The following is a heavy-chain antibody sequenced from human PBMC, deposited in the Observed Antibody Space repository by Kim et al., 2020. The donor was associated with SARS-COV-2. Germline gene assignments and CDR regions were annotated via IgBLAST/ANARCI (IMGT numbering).Heavy chain of an antibody. Sequence: GGSLRLSCAASGFTVSSNYMSWVRQAPGKGLEWVSVIYSGGSTYYADSVKGRFTISRDNSKNTLYLQMNSLRAEDTAVYYCARGGAYYYDSSGYFDYWGQGTLVTVSS. J-gene: IGHJ4*02. D-gene: IGHD3-22*01. CDR1: GFTVSSNY. CDR3: ARGGAYYYDSSGYFDY. V-gene: IGHV3-53*01. CDR2: IYSGGST.